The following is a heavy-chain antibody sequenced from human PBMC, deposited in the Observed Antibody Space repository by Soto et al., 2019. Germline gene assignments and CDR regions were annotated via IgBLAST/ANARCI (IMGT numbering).Heavy chain of an antibody. CDR3: AAAKCCSGMQCLDY. Sequence: TVSLTCTVSGGSISRYYWSWIRLHPGKGLEWIGHFYYSVSTNYNPSLKSRVTLSADTSENQFSLKLYSVTAADTAVCFCAAAKCCSGMQCLDYWGPGTLVTVSS. V-gene: IGHV4-59*01. CDR1: GGSISRYY. CDR2: FYYSVST. J-gene: IGHJ4*01. D-gene: IGHD2-15*01.